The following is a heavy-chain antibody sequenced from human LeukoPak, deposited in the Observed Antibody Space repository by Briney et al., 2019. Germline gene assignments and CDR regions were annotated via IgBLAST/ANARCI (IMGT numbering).Heavy chain of an antibody. D-gene: IGHD1-1*01. V-gene: IGHV4-59*01. J-gene: IGHJ5*02. CDR1: GGSIGNYY. CDR2: IHDSGYS. Sequence: PSETPSLTCTVSGGSIGNYYWSWIRQTPGKGLQWIGYIHDSGYSNSNPSLKSRVTMSLDTSKNQFSLKLTSVTAADTAVYYCARDLSTGTTVYWFDPWGQGTLVTVSS. CDR3: ARDLSTGTTVYWFDP.